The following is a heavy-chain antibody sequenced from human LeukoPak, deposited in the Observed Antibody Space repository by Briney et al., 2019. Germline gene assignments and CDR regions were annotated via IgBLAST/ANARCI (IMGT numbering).Heavy chain of an antibody. CDR1: GDSIRSSSYY. CDR3: ARHRIAVAPGYFDL. CDR2: IYYSGIT. D-gene: IGHD6-19*01. J-gene: IGHJ2*01. V-gene: IGHV4-39*01. Sequence: PSETLSLTCTVSGDSIRSSSYYWGWIRQPPGKGLEWIGSIYYSGITYDKPSLKNRVTISVDTSKNQFSLKLRSMTAADTAVYYCARHRIAVAPGYFDLWGRGTLVTVSS.